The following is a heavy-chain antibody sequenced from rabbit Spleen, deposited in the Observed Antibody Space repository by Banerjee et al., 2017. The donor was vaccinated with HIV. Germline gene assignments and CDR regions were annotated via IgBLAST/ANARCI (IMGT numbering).Heavy chain of an antibody. Sequence: QEQLVESGGGLVQPGGSLKLSCKASGFDFSNYGVTWVRQAPGKGLEWIGYIDPIFGRTYYATWVNGRFTISSHNAQNTLYLQLNSLTAADTATYFCVRGASSSGYYSLWGPGTLVTVS. CDR1: GFDFSNYG. V-gene: IGHV1S47*01. D-gene: IGHD1-1*01. CDR3: VRGASSSGYYSL. CDR2: IDPIFGRT. J-gene: IGHJ4*01.